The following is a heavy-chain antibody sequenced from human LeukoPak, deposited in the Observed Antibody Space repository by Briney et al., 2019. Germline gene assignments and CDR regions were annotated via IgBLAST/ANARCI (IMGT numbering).Heavy chain of an antibody. V-gene: IGHV3-30*01. D-gene: IGHD2-2*01. CDR1: GFTFSSYA. CDR3: ARDPAVPAAIFEEKELAAFDY. J-gene: IGHJ4*02. CDR2: ISYDGSNK. Sequence: GGSLRLSCAASGFTFSSYAMHWVRQAPGKGLEWVAVISYDGSNKYYADSVKGRFTISRDNSKNTLYLQMNSLRAEDTAVYYCARDPAVPAAIFEEKELAAFDYWGQGTLVTVSS.